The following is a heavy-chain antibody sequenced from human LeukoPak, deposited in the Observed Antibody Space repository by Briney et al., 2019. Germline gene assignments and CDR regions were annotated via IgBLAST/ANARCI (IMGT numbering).Heavy chain of an antibody. CDR1: GGSISSYY. V-gene: IGHV4-4*09. CDR3: ASLPIPQDY. J-gene: IGHJ4*02. Sequence: SENLSLTCTVSGGSISSYYWSWIRQPPGKGLEWIGYIYTSGSTNYNPSLKSRVTISVDTSMYQISLKLSSVTAADTAVYYCASLPIPQDYWGQGTLVTVSS. CDR2: IYTSGST.